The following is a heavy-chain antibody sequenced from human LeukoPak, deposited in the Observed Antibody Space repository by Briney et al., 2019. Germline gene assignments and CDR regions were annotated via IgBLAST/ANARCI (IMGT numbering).Heavy chain of an antibody. D-gene: IGHD6-13*01. V-gene: IGHV4-59*01. CDR1: GGSISSYY. J-gene: IGHJ5*02. CDR3: ARPIAAAGTFGHWFDP. Sequence: PSETLSLTCTVSGGSISSYYWSWIRQPPGKGLEWIGYIYYSGSTNYNPSLKSRVTISVDTSKNQFSLKLSSVTAADTAVYYCARPIAAAGTFGHWFDPWGQGTLVTVSS. CDR2: IYYSGST.